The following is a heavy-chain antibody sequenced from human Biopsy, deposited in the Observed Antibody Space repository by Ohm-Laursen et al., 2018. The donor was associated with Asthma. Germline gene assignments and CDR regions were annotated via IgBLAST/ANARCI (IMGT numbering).Heavy chain of an antibody. D-gene: IGHD2-21*01. CDR3: AKGTIVAGIDY. J-gene: IGHJ4*02. CDR1: YGSITSGGYY. CDR2: IYYSGST. V-gene: IGHV4-31*03. Sequence: TLSLTCTVSYGSITSGGYYWTWIRQHPGKGLEWIGFIYYSGSTYYNPSLKSRVSISIDTSKNQFSLRLTFLSASDTAVYYCAKGTIVAGIDYWSRGTLVTVSS.